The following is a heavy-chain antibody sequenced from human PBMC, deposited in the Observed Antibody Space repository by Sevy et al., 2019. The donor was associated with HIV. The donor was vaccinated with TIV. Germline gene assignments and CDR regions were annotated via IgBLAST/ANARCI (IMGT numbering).Heavy chain of an antibody. CDR2: ISGSGGST. D-gene: IGHD2-2*02. Sequence: GGSLRLSCAASGFTFSSYAMSWVRQAPGKGLEWVSAISGSGGSTYYADSVKGRFTIPRDNSKNTLYLQMNSLRAEDTAVYYCAKGYGSSTSCYMDYYYYGMDVWGQGTTVTVSS. V-gene: IGHV3-23*01. CDR3: AKGYGSSTSCYMDYYYYGMDV. CDR1: GFTFSSYA. J-gene: IGHJ6*02.